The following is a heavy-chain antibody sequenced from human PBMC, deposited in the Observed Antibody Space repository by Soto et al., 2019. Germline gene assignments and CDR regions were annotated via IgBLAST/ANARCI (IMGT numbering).Heavy chain of an antibody. Sequence: QVQLVQSGAEVKKPGASVKVSCKASGYTFTSYGISWVRQAPGQGLEWMGWISAYNGNTNYAQKFQGRVTMTTDTSTSTAYMELRSLRSDDTAVYYCAIGFVLMVYAIPHYYYYMDVWGKGTTVIVSS. V-gene: IGHV1-18*01. CDR3: AIGFVLMVYAIPHYYYYMDV. CDR1: GYTFTSYG. D-gene: IGHD2-8*01. CDR2: ISAYNGNT. J-gene: IGHJ6*03.